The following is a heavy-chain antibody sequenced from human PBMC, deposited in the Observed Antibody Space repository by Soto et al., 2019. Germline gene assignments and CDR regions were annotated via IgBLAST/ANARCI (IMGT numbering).Heavy chain of an antibody. V-gene: IGHV4-30-4*01. CDR1: GGSINSDDYY. Sequence: QVQLQESGPGLVKPSQTLSLTCTVSGGSINSDDYYWTWIRQPPGKGLEWIGYIYYSGRSSYNPSLDSRVTISIDTSKNQCSLKLSSVSAADTGVYYCARDRSNSPDYFDYWGQGTLVTVSS. CDR3: ARDRSNSPDYFDY. J-gene: IGHJ4*02. CDR2: IYYSGRS. D-gene: IGHD6-6*01.